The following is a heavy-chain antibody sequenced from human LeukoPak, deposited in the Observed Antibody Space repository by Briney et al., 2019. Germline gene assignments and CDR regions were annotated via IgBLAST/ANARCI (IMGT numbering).Heavy chain of an antibody. Sequence: GRSLRLSCAASGFTFSSYAMHWVRQAPGKGLEWVSAITGSGGNTYYADSVKGRFTISRDNSKNTLYLQMNSLRAEDTAVYYCAKWGDYDVLTGYYVSDYWGQGTLVTVSS. V-gene: IGHV3-23*01. CDR3: AKWGDYDVLTGYYVSDY. D-gene: IGHD3-9*01. J-gene: IGHJ4*02. CDR2: ITGSGGNT. CDR1: GFTFSSYA.